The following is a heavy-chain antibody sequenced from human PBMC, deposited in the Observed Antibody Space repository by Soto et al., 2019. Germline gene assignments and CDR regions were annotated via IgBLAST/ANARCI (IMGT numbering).Heavy chain of an antibody. CDR2: FDPEDGET. D-gene: IGHD1-1*01. Sequence: GASVPVSFQVSRYTLTDFFMHWVRQAPGKGLEGMGGFDPEDGETIYAQKFQGRVTMTEDTSTDTAYMELSSLRSEDTAVYYCATVAIQDWNKRSATLGLDYWGQGTRVTV. V-gene: IGHV1-24*01. J-gene: IGHJ4*02. CDR1: RYTLTDFF. CDR3: ATVAIQDWNKRSATLGLDY.